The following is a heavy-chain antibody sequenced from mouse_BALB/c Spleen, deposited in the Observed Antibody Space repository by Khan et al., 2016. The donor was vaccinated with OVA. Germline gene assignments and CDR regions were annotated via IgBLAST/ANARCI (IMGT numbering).Heavy chain of an antibody. CDR3: ARGNAMDY. CDR2: ISTGGST. V-gene: IGHV5-6-5*01. CDR1: GFTFSSYA. Sequence: EVQLVESGGGLVKPGGSLKFSCAASGFTFSSYAMSWVRQTPEKRLEWVASISTGGSTYYQDSVKGRFTISRENARNILYLQMSSLRSEDTAMYCCARGNAMDYWGQGTSVTVSS. J-gene: IGHJ4*01.